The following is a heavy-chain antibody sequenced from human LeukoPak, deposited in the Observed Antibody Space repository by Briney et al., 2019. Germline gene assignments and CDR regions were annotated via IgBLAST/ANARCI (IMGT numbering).Heavy chain of an antibody. D-gene: IGHD4-17*01. V-gene: IGHV3-23*01. Sequence: HPGGSLRLSCAASGFSFTNAMSWVRQDPGKGLEWVSGISGSGDTTHYTDSVKGRFTISRDNSKNTLYLQLNSLRADDTAVYYCAKDRGYGDYFAGFDHWGQGTLVTVSS. CDR2: ISGSGDTT. J-gene: IGHJ4*02. CDR3: AKDRGYGDYFAGFDH. CDR1: GFSFTNA.